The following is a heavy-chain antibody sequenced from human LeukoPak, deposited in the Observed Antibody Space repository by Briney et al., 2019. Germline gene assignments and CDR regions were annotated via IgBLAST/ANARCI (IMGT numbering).Heavy chain of an antibody. J-gene: IGHJ4*02. CDR1: GYSFTSYW. CDR2: IYPGDSGT. D-gene: IGHD3-3*01. V-gene: IGHV5-51*01. CDR3: ARQNDFRLDY. Sequence: GESLKISCKGSGYSFTSYWIGWVRQMPGKGLEWMGIIYPGDSGTRYSPSLQGQVTISVDTSIGTAYLQWSSLKASDTAIYYCARQNDFRLDYWGQGTLVTVSS.